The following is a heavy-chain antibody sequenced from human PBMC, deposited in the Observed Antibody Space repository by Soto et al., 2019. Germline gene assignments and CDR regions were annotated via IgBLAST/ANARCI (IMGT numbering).Heavy chain of an antibody. CDR2: MYNTGST. J-gene: IGHJ6*02. CDR1: GGSISSYY. CDR3: ARDLWGYCGADCYPLDV. D-gene: IGHD2-21*02. V-gene: IGHV4-59*01. Sequence: QVRLQESGPGLVKPSETLSLTCTVSGGSISSYYWSWIRQPPGKGLEWIGYMYNTGSTIYNPSLKRRVAISVDTSKIQFSLKLNSVTAADTAVYYCARDLWGYCGADCYPLDVWGQGTTVTVSS.